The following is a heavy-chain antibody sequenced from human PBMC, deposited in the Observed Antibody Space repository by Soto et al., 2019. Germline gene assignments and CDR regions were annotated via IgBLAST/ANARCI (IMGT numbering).Heavy chain of an antibody. D-gene: IGHD3-10*01. CDR3: VKDPVSGGSGGAYFDY. J-gene: IGHJ4*02. V-gene: IGHV3-23*01. Sequence: EVQLLESGGGLVPPGGSLRLSCAVSGFTFSNYAMTWVRQAPGKGLEGVSLMNGAGGKILYADSVKGRFTISRDSSKNTLYLQMISLRLEDTAVYYCVKDPVSGGSGGAYFDYWGQGTLVIVSS. CDR1: GFTFSNYA. CDR2: MNGAGGKI.